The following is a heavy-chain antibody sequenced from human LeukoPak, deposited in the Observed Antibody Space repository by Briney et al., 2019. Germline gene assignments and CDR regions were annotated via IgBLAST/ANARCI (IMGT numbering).Heavy chain of an antibody. Sequence: PGGSLRLSCAASGFTVSSNYMSWVRQAPGKGLEWVSVIYSGGSTYYADSVKGRFTISRDNSKNTLYLQMNSLRAEDTAVYYCASSYYYDSSGYYFPDYYYYMDVWGKGTTVTISS. CDR2: IYSGGST. J-gene: IGHJ6*03. CDR1: GFTVSSNY. CDR3: ASSYYYDSSGYYFPDYYYYMDV. V-gene: IGHV3-53*01. D-gene: IGHD3-22*01.